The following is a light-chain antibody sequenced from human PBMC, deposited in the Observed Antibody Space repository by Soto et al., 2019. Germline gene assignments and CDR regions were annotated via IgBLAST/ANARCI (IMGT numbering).Light chain of an antibody. CDR1: QSVSTY. V-gene: IGKV3-11*01. CDR2: DTS. CDR3: QERSTWRWT. Sequence: EIVLTQSPATLSVSAGEGATLSCRASQSVSTYLAWYQQKPGQAARLLIYDTSNSATGITARFSGSGSGTEFTLTISGLEPEDRAVYFCQERSTWRWTFGQGTKVEI. J-gene: IGKJ1*01.